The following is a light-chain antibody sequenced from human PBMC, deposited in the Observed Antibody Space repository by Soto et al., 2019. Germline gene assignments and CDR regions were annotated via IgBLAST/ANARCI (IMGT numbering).Light chain of an antibody. V-gene: IGLV1-40*01. CDR1: SSNIGAGYD. Sequence: QSVLTQPPSVSGAPGQRVTISCTGSSSNIGAGYDVHWYQQLPGTAPKLLIYGNSNRPSGVPHRFSGSKSGTSASLAITGLQAEDEADYYCQSYDSSLSGVVFGGGTQLTVL. CDR3: QSYDSSLSGVV. J-gene: IGLJ2*01. CDR2: GNS.